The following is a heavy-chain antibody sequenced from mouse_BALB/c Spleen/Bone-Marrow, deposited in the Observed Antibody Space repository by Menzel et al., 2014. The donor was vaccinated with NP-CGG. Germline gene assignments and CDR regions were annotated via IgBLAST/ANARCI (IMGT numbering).Heavy chain of an antibody. CDR3: TKEGYASSYAY. D-gene: IGHD1-1*01. CDR2: IHYSGSA. J-gene: IGHJ2*01. Sequence: EVQLQQSGPDLVKPSQFLSLTCTVTGYSITRGYNWHWIRQFPGNKLEWMGYIHYSGSANYNPSLKSQVSITRDTSKNQFLLQLNSVTTEDTATYYCTKEGYASSYAYWGQGTTLTVSS. CDR1: GYSITRGYN. V-gene: IGHV3-1*02.